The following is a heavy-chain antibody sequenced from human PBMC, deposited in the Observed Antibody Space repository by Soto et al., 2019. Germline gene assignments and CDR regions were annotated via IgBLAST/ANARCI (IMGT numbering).Heavy chain of an antibody. J-gene: IGHJ1*01. V-gene: IGHV3-23*01. CDR1: GFTFSSYA. CDR3: AKDYGYYDILTGYTPRTIAEYFQH. Sequence: GGSLRLSCAASGFTFSSYAMSWVRQAPGKGLEWVSAISGSGGSTYYADSVKGRFTISRDNSKNTLYLQMNSLRAEDTVVYYCAKDYGYYDILTGYTPRTIAEYFQHWGQGTLVTVSS. CDR2: ISGSGGST. D-gene: IGHD3-9*01.